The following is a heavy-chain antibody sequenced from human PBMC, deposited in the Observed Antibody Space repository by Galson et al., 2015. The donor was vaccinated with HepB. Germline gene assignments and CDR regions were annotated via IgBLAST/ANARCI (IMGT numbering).Heavy chain of an antibody. J-gene: IGHJ4*02. D-gene: IGHD3-10*01. Sequence: SLRLSCAASGFTFSSYAMSWVRQAPGKGLEWVSAISGPGGSTYYADSVKGRFTISRDNSKNTLYLQTNSLRAEDTAVYYCVRDGAVRGGFDSWGQGTLVTVSS. V-gene: IGHV3-23*01. CDR3: VRDGAVRGGFDS. CDR2: ISGPGGST. CDR1: GFTFSSYA.